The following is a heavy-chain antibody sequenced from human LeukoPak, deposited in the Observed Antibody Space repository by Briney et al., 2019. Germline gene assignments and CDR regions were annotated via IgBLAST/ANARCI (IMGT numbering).Heavy chain of an antibody. CDR1: GGSISSGGYY. Sequence: SETLSLTCTVSGGSISSGGYYWSWIRQHPGKGLEWIGYIYYSGSTYYNPSLKSRVTISVDTSKNQFSLKLSSVTAADTAVYYCARRRYGDYYFDYWGQGTLVTVSS. V-gene: IGHV4-31*03. D-gene: IGHD2-21*02. CDR2: IYYSGST. J-gene: IGHJ4*02. CDR3: ARRRYGDYYFDY.